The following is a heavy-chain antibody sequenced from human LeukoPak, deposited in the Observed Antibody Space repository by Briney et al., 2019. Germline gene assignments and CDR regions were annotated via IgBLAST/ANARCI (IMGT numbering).Heavy chain of an antibody. CDR3: ARVLGRSRHYYYGSGSYTPSFDY. V-gene: IGHV4-34*01. CDR2: INHSGST. D-gene: IGHD3-10*01. CDR1: GRSFSGYY. Sequence: SETLSLTCAVYGRSFSGYYWSWIRQPPGKGLEWIGEINHSGSTNYNPSLKSRVTISVDTSKNQFSLKLSSVTAADTAVYYCARVLGRSRHYYYGSGSYTPSFDYWGQGTLVTVSS. J-gene: IGHJ4*02.